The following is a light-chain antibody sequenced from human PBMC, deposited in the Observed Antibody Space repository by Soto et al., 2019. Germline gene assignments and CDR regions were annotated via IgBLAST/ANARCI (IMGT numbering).Light chain of an antibody. Sequence: EIVLTQSPGTLSLSPGERATLSCRASQGVSSSYLAWYQHKPGQAPRLLIYGASSRATGIPARFSGSGSATEFTLTISSLQSEDFAVYYCQQYNNWPPKTFGQGTKVDIK. CDR2: GAS. V-gene: IGKV3D-15*01. J-gene: IGKJ1*01. CDR3: QQYNNWPPKT. CDR1: QGVSSSY.